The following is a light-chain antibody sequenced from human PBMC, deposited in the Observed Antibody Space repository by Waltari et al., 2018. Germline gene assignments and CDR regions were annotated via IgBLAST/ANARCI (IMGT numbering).Light chain of an antibody. CDR3: QQSYSTPYT. CDR2: VAS. CDR1: QTITTY. J-gene: IGKJ2*01. Sequence: DIQMTQSPSSLSASVGDRVTITCRANQTITTYLNWYQQKPGKPPKLLIYVASNLQSGVPSRFSGSGYGADFTLTISTLQPEDFATYYCQQSYSTPYTFGQGTKLDIK. V-gene: IGKV1-39*01.